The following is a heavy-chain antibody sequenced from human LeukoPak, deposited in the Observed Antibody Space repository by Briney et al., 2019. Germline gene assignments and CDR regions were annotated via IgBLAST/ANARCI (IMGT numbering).Heavy chain of an antibody. CDR3: ARAYEDDYYDSSGYYHY. V-gene: IGHV1-18*01. CDR2: ISAYNGNT. CDR1: GYTFTSYG. D-gene: IGHD3-22*01. Sequence: ASVKVSCKASGYTFTSYGISWVRQAPGQGREWMGWISAYNGNTNYAQKLQGRVTMTTDTSTSTAYMELRSLRSDDTAMYYCARAYEDDYYDSSGYYHYWGQGTLVTVSS. J-gene: IGHJ4*02.